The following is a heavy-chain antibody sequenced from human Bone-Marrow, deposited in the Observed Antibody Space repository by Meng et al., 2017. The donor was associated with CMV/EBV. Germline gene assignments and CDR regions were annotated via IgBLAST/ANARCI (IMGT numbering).Heavy chain of an antibody. J-gene: IGHJ4*02. Sequence: GESLKLPCAASGFTVSSNYLSWVRQAPGKGLEWVSVIYSGGSTYYADSVKGQFTISRDNSKNTLYLQMNSLRAEDTAVYYCARSRGPAAPDYWGQGTLVTVSS. CDR1: GFTVSSNY. V-gene: IGHV3-53*01. D-gene: IGHD2-2*01. CDR2: IYSGGST. CDR3: ARSRGPAAPDY.